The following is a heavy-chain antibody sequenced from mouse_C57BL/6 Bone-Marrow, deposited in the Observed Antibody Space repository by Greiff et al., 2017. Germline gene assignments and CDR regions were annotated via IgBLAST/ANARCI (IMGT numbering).Heavy chain of an antibody. CDR1: GFSFTSYC. Sequence: VHLVESGPGLVQPSQSLSLTCTVSGFSFTSYCVHWVRQSPGQGLEWLGVLWRGGSTDYNAAFMSRLSITNDNSKSQVYFKMNSLQADDTAIYYCAKNSATGTDAMDYWGQGTSVTVSS. V-gene: IGHV2-5*01. J-gene: IGHJ4*01. CDR3: AKNSATGTDAMDY. D-gene: IGHD4-1*02. CDR2: LWRGGST.